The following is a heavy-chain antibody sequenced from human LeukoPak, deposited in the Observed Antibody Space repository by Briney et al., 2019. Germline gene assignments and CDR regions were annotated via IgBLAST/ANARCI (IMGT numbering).Heavy chain of an antibody. Sequence: GASVKVSCKASGYTFTSYAMNWVRQAPGQGLEWMGWINTNTGNPTYAQGFTGRFVFSLDTSDSTAYLQISSLKAEDTAVYYCARGGPLGLWNYYDSSGDNFDYWGQGTLVTVSS. CDR3: ARGGPLGLWNYYDSSGDNFDY. D-gene: IGHD3-22*01. J-gene: IGHJ4*02. CDR1: GYTFTSYA. CDR2: INTNTGNP. V-gene: IGHV7-4-1*02.